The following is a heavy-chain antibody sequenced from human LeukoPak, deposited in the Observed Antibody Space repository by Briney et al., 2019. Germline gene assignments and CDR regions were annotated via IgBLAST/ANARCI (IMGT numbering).Heavy chain of an antibody. D-gene: IGHD1-26*01. V-gene: IGHV1-18*01. Sequence: ASVKVSCKASGYTFTSYGISWVRQAPGQGLEWMGWISAYNGNTNYAQKLQGRVTITADSSTATAYMELNSLRYEDTAVYYCATPDSGSYWGQGTLITVSS. CDR2: ISAYNGNT. CDR3: ATPDSGSY. J-gene: IGHJ4*02. CDR1: GYTFTSYG.